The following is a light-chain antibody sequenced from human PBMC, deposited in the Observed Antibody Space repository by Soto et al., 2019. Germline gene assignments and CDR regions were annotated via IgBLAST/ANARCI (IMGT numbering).Light chain of an antibody. CDR3: QQYGRT. Sequence: DIVLTQSPGTLSLSPGDRATLSCRSSQSVNSNYLAWYQQKPGQAPRLLIFGASTRATGIPDRFRGSGSGTDFTLTINRLEPEDFAVYYCQQYGRTFGQGTKV. J-gene: IGKJ2*01. CDR2: GAS. CDR1: QSVNSNY. V-gene: IGKV3-20*01.